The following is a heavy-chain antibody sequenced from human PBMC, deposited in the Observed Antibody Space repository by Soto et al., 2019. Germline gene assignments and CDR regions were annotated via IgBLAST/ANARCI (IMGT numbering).Heavy chain of an antibody. Sequence: QVQLQESGPGLVKPSETLSLTCTVSGGSISSLHWSWIRQPPGKGLEWIGYIHYSGSTNYNPSLESRVTISVDTSKNQFSLKLSAVTAAETAVYYCARSMDVTLTVVDRDEYFVSWVQGTLVTVSS. CDR3: ARSMDVTLTVVDRDEYFVS. CDR1: GGSISSLH. CDR2: IHYSGST. V-gene: IGHV4-59*01. D-gene: IGHD3-22*01. J-gene: IGHJ4*02.